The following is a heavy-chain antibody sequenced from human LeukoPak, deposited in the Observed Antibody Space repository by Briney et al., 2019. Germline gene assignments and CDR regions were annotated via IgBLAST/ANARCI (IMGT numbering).Heavy chain of an antibody. V-gene: IGHV4-39*01. Sequence: SETLSLTCTVSGDXISSSSYYWGWIRQPPGKGLEWIGSIYYSGSTYYNPSLKSRVTISVDTSKNQFSLKLSSVTAADTAVYYCARRRGHNFDYWGQGTLVTVSS. CDR3: ARRRGHNFDY. CDR2: IYYSGST. J-gene: IGHJ4*02. D-gene: IGHD5-18*01. CDR1: GDXISSSSYY.